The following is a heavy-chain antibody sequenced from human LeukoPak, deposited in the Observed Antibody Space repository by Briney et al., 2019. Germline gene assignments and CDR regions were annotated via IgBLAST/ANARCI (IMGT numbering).Heavy chain of an antibody. CDR3: ARVPTVTNWFDP. J-gene: IGHJ5*02. Sequence: ASVKVSCKASGYTFTSYDINWMRQAPGQGLEWMGWINADNGNTKYSQKFQGRVTITRDASANTAYMELSSLRSGDTAVYYCARVPTVTNWFDPWGQGTLVTVSS. CDR1: GYTFTSYD. V-gene: IGHV1-3*01. CDR2: INADNGNT. D-gene: IGHD4-17*01.